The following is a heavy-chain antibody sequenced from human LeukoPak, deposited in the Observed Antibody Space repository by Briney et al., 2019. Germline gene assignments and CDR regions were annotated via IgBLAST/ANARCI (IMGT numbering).Heavy chain of an antibody. Sequence: ASVKVSCKASGGTFSSYAISWVRQAPGQGLEWMGGIIPIFGTANYAQKFQGRVTITADESTSTAYMELSSLRSEDTAVYYCATLVQVQHEALGWLDPWGQGTLVTVSS. V-gene: IGHV1-69*01. D-gene: IGHD3-10*01. J-gene: IGHJ5*02. CDR1: GGTFSSYA. CDR3: ATLVQVQHEALGWLDP. CDR2: IIPIFGTA.